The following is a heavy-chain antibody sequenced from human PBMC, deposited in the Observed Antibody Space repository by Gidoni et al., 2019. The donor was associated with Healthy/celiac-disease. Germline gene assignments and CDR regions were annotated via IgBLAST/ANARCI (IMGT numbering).Heavy chain of an antibody. CDR3: AKDGDFWSGYYEGTNYFDY. J-gene: IGHJ4*02. CDR2: ISGSGGST. CDR1: GFTFSSYA. V-gene: IGHV3-23*01. Sequence: EVQLLESGGGLVQPGGSLRLSCAASGFTFSSYAMSWVRQAPGKGLEWVSAISGSGGSTSYADSVKGRFTISRDNSKNTLYLQMNSLRAEDTAVYYCAKDGDFWSGYYEGTNYFDYWGQGTLVTVSS. D-gene: IGHD3-3*01.